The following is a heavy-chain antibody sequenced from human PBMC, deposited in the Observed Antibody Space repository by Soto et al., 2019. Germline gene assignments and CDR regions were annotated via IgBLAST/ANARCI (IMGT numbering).Heavy chain of an antibody. V-gene: IGHV1-18*01. J-gene: IGHJ6*02. CDR1: GYTFTRYG. CDR3: AMVDVYVTPSPQDV. CDR2: INTYNGNT. D-gene: IGHD3-16*01. Sequence: QVQLVQSGAEVKNPGASVKVSCKASGYTFTRYGIGWARQAPGQGLEWMGWINTYNGNTNYAQNVQGRVNLTTDTSTSTAYMELRDPSSNDTAIYYCAMVDVYVTPSPQDVWGQGTTVIVSS.